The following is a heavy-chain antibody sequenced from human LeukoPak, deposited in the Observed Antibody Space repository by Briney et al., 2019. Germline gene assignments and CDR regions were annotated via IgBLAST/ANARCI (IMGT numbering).Heavy chain of an antibody. J-gene: IGHJ4*02. D-gene: IGHD1-26*01. Sequence: PGGSLRLSCAASGFTFSSYSMNWVRQAPGKGLEWVSSISSSSSYIYYADSVKGRFTISRDNAKNSLYLKMNSLRAEDTAVYYCAREYSGSYRIRHFDYWGQGTLVTVSS. CDR2: ISSSSSYI. V-gene: IGHV3-21*01. CDR3: AREYSGSYRIRHFDY. CDR1: GFTFSSYS.